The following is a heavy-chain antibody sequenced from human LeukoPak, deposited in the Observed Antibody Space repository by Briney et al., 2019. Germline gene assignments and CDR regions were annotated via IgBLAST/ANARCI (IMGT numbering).Heavy chain of an antibody. V-gene: IGHV4-4*09. J-gene: IGHJ3*02. CDR2: IYASGTT. CDR1: GGSISGYY. D-gene: IGHD6-19*01. CDR3: ARPFDSGWYGAFNI. Sequence: PSETLSLTYTVSGGSISGYYWSGIRQPPGRGLEWIGYIYASGTTSHNPSLKSRVTISVDTSKNQNSLRLSAVAAADTAVYYCARPFDSGWYGAFNIWGQGTMVTVSS.